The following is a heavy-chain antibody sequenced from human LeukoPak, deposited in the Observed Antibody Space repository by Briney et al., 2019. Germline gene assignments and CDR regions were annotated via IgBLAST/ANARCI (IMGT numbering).Heavy chain of an antibody. D-gene: IGHD6-6*01. CDR2: ISGSGGST. V-gene: IGHV3-23*01. CDR3: AKVGLRGSSFYYYFDY. J-gene: IGHJ4*02. Sequence: GGSLRLSCAASGFTFSSYAMSWVRQAPGKGLEWVSAISGSGGSTYYADSVKGRFTISRDNSKNTLYLQMNSLRAEDTAVYYCAKVGLRGSSFYYYFDYWGQGTLVTVSS. CDR1: GFTFSSYA.